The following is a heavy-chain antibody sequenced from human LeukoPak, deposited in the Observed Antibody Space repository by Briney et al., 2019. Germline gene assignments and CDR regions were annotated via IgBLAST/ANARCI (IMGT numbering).Heavy chain of an antibody. CDR2: ISSSSSYI. V-gene: IGHV3-21*04. CDR3: AKDGGLWVSAHWGDS. D-gene: IGHD7-27*01. J-gene: IGHJ4*02. Sequence: GGSLRLSCAASGFTFSSYSMNWVRQAPGKGLEWVSSISSSSSYIYYADSVKGRFTVSRDDSKNTLYLQMNSLRAEDTAVYYCAKDGGLWVSAHWGDSWGRGTLVTVSS. CDR1: GFTFSSYS.